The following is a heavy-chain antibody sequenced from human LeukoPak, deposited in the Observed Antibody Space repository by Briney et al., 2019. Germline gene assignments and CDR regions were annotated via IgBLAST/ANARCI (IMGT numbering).Heavy chain of an antibody. D-gene: IGHD2-2*01. V-gene: IGHV4-30-4*08. CDR2: IYYSGST. CDR1: GGSLSSGDYY. J-gene: IGHJ4*02. Sequence: PSQTLSLTCTVSGGSLSSGDYYWSWIRQPPGKGLEWIGYIYYSGSTYYNPSLKSRVTISVDTSKNQFSLKLSSVTAADTAVYYCARVATRYCSSTSCYVLDYWGQGTLVTVSS. CDR3: ARVATRYCSSTSCYVLDY.